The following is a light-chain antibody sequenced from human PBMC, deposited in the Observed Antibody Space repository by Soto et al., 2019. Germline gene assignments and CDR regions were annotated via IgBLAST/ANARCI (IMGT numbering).Light chain of an antibody. J-gene: IGLJ1*01. Sequence: QSALTRPPSVSGSPGQSVTISCTGTSSDVGSYNRVSWYQQPPGTAPKLMIYEVSNRPSGVPDRFSGSKSGNTASLTISGLQAEDEADYYCSSYTSSSTFGSYVFGTGTKLTVL. CDR2: EVS. CDR1: SSDVGSYNR. CDR3: SSYTSSSTFGSYV. V-gene: IGLV2-18*02.